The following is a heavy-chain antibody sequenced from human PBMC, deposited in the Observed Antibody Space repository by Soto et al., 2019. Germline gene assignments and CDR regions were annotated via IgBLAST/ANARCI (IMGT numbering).Heavy chain of an antibody. CDR3: TTPLTTGTSAAFDV. Sequence: EVQLVESGGGLVKPGGSLRLSCAASGFTFSNAWMNWVRQAPGKGLEWVGRIKSKIDGGTTDYAPPVKGRFTISRDDSNNTLYLQMNSLKTEDTAVYYCTTPLTTGTSAAFDVWGQGTMVTVSS. J-gene: IGHJ3*01. CDR1: GFTFSNAW. CDR2: IKSKIDGGTT. V-gene: IGHV3-15*07. D-gene: IGHD1-1*01.